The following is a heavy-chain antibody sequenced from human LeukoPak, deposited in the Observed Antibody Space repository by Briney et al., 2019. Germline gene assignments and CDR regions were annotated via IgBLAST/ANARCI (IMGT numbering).Heavy chain of an antibody. CDR1: GDSISSYY. Sequence: KASETLSLTCTVSGDSISSYYWSWIRQPAGRGLKWIGRMFISGSTIYNPSLKSRVTMSLDTSQNQFSLRLSSVTAADTAVYYCARHLEGSPRRANFDYWGQGTLVTVSS. J-gene: IGHJ4*02. V-gene: IGHV4-4*07. CDR3: ARHLEGSPRRANFDY. CDR2: MFISGST. D-gene: IGHD3-3*01.